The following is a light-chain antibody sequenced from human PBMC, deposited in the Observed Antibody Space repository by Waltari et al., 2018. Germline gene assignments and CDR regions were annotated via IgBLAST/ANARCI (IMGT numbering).Light chain of an antibody. V-gene: IGKV3-11*01. CDR3: QQRSNWPPPFT. CDR2: DAS. Sequence: EIVLTQSPATLSLSPGERATLSCRASQRVSSYLAWYQQKPGQAPRLLIYDASNRATGIPARFSGSGSGTDFTLTISSLEPEEFAVYYCQQRSNWPPPFTFGPGTKVDIK. CDR1: QRVSSY. J-gene: IGKJ3*01.